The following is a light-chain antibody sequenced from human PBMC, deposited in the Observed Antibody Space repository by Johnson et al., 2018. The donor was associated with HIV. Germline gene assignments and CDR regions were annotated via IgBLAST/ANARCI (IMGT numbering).Light chain of an antibody. CDR2: ENN. Sequence: QSVLTQPPSVSAAPGQKVTISCSGSSSNIGNNYLSWYQQLPGTAPKLLIYENNKRPSGIPDRFSGSKSGTSATLGITGLQTGDEADYYCGTWDSSLSAGVFGTGTTVTVL. J-gene: IGLJ1*01. CDR1: SSNIGNNY. CDR3: GTWDSSLSAGV. V-gene: IGLV1-51*02.